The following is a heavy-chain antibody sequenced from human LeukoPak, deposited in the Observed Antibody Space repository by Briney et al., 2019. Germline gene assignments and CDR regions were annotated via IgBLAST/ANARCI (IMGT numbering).Heavy chain of an antibody. D-gene: IGHD6-13*01. CDR2: TYTSGTT. J-gene: IGHJ4*02. CDR1: GASISSYY. Sequence: PSETLSLTCTVSGASISSYYWNWIRQPAGKGLEWIGRTYTSGTTNYNPSLKSRVSMSVDTSKNQFSLKLSSVTAADTAVYYCARDEIAAAVSFDYWGKGTLVTVSS. CDR3: ARDEIAAAVSFDY. V-gene: IGHV4-4*07.